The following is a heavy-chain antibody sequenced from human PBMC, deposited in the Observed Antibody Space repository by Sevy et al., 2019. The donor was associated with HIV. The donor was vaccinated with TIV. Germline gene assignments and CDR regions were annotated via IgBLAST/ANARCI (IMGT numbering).Heavy chain of an antibody. D-gene: IGHD3-16*01. CDR3: AGGDTTMITDLDY. CDR2: VTSDGTT. V-gene: IGHV3-23*01. Sequence: GGSLRLSCAASGLTLTTTGMSWVRQAPGKGLEWVAGVTSDGTTYYADTVRDRFTVSRDNSKKTLDLQLNSLRADDTAVFYCAGGDTTMITDLDYWGQGTLVTVSS. CDR1: GLTLTTTG. J-gene: IGHJ4*02.